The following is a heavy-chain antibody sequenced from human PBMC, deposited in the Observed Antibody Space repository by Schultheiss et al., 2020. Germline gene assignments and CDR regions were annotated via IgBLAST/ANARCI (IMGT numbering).Heavy chain of an antibody. CDR1: GFTVSSNY. CDR3: ARGRGYSGRYYFDY. J-gene: IGHJ4*02. V-gene: IGHV3-23*01. Sequence: GESLKISCAASGFTVSSNYMSWVRQAPGEGLEWVSSTSAGGDSTYYADSVKGRFIFSRDNSKNTLSLQMNSLRAEDTAVYYCARGRGYSGRYYFDYWGQGTLVTVSS. D-gene: IGHD1-26*01. CDR2: TSAGGDST.